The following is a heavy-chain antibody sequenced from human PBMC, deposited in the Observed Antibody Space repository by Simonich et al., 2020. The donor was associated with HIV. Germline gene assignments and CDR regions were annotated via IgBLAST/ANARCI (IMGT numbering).Heavy chain of an antibody. CDR1: GFTFTNYD. J-gene: IGHJ4*02. CDR2: ISTMDGYT. V-gene: IGHV3-23*01. Sequence: EVQLLESGGGLVQPGGSLRLSCGASGFTFTNYDMNWVRQAPGWELEWVATISTMDGYTYFADSVKGRFTISRDNSKNTVYLQMNSLRAEDTAVYYCAKEDGSYYFDYWGQGTLVTVSS. D-gene: IGHD1-26*01. CDR3: AKEDGSYYFDY.